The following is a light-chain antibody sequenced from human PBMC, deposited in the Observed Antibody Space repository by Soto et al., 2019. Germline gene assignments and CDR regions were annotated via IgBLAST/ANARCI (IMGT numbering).Light chain of an antibody. Sequence: DIQMTQSPSTLSASVGDRVTITCRASQSISYWLAWHQQKPGKAPKLLIYKASSLESGVPSRFSGSGSGTEFTLSISSLQPDDFATYYCQQYNGHSWTFGQGTKVEIK. J-gene: IGKJ1*01. CDR3: QQYNGHSWT. V-gene: IGKV1-5*03. CDR2: KAS. CDR1: QSISYW.